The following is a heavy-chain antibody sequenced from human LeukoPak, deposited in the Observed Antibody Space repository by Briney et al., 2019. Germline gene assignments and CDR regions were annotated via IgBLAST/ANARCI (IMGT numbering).Heavy chain of an antibody. CDR3: ARDSYYYDSSGYFTDAFDI. CDR2: IYTSGCT. D-gene: IGHD3-22*01. Sequence: SETLSLTCTVSGGSISSGSYYWSWIRQPAGKGLEWIGRIYTSGCTNYNPSLKSRVTISVDTSKNQFSLKLSSVTAADTAVYYCARDSYYYDSSGYFTDAFDIWGQGTMVTVSS. CDR1: GGSISSGSYY. V-gene: IGHV4-61*02. J-gene: IGHJ3*02.